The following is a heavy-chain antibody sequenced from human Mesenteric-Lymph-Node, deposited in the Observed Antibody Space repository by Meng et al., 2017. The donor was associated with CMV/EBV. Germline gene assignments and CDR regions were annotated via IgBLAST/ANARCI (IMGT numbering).Heavy chain of an antibody. CDR2: IKQDGSDK. V-gene: IGHV3-7*01. CDR1: GFTFSDYW. J-gene: IGHJ6*02. CDR3: ARVSGSSSGRGMDV. Sequence: GESLKISCAASGFTFSDYWMTWVRQAPGKGLEWVATIKQDGSDKYYVDSVKGRFTISRENAKNSLYLQMNSLRAEDTAVFYCARVSGSSSGRGMDVWGQGTTVTVSS. D-gene: IGHD6-6*01.